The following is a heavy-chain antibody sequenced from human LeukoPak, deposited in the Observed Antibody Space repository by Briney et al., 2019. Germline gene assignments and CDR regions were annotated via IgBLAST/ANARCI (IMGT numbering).Heavy chain of an antibody. D-gene: IGHD4-17*01. CDR2: VNTNTGNP. V-gene: IGHV7-4-1*01. CDR1: GYTFTSYA. Sequence: ASVKVSCKASGYTFTSYAMNWVRQAPGQGLEWMGWVNTNTGNPTYAQGFTGRFVFSLDTSVSTAYLQIGSLKAEDTAVYYCARDSKTTVTPFDYWGQGTLVTVSS. J-gene: IGHJ4*02. CDR3: ARDSKTTVTPFDY.